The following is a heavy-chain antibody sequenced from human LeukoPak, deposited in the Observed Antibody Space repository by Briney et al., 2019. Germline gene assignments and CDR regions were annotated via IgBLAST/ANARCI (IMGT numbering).Heavy chain of an antibody. V-gene: IGHV3-53*01. CDR1: EFTVSRNY. J-gene: IGHJ4*02. CDR2: IFTNGDT. D-gene: IGHD5-24*01. CDR3: TRDQMNY. Sequence: GGSLRLSCTASEFTVSRNYMLWVRQAPGKGLEWVSLIFTNGDTHYADSVKGRFTISRDTSKNTVSLQMNSLRVEDTAMYYCTRDQMNYWGQGTLVTVSS.